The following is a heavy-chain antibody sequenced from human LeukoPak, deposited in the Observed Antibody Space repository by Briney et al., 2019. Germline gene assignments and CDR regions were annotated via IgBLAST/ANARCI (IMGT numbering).Heavy chain of an antibody. CDR3: VRDADYSLDH. Sequence: GGSLRLSCAASGFSFRSHAMHWVRQAPGKGLVWVSGINSDESRTKYADSVKGRFTISRDNAKNTLYLHMNSLRAEDTAVYFCVRDADYSLDHWGQGTLVTVSS. J-gene: IGHJ4*02. CDR2: INSDESRT. V-gene: IGHV3-74*01. D-gene: IGHD4-11*01. CDR1: GFSFRSHA.